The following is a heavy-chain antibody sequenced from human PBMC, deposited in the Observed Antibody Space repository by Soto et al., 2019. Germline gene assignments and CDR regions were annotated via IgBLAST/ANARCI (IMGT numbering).Heavy chain of an antibody. V-gene: IGHV3-7*01. CDR1: GFTFSTYW. Sequence: PGGSLRLSGAASGFTFSTYWMSWVRQAPGKGLEWVANIKEDGSEKYYVDSVEGRFTISRDNAKNSLYLQMTSLRAEDTALYYCARGWGYFDSSGFPYLYAMDVWGHGTTVTVSS. CDR3: ARGWGYFDSSGFPYLYAMDV. J-gene: IGHJ6*02. D-gene: IGHD3-22*01. CDR2: IKEDGSEK.